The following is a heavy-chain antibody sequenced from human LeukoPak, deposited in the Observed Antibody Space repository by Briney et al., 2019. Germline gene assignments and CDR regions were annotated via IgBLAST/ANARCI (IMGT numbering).Heavy chain of an antibody. CDR2: IRQDGHET. D-gene: IGHD4-11*01. Sequence: GGSLRLSCAASGFSFSGYWMTWVRQAPGKGLQWVANIRQDGHETYYVDSVKGRFTISRDNAMNSLFLQMNSLRAEDTAVYYCTRSLLDSRPEAPDEYWGQGTLVTVSS. V-gene: IGHV3-7*01. CDR3: TRSLLDSRPEAPDEY. J-gene: IGHJ4*02. CDR1: GFSFSGYW.